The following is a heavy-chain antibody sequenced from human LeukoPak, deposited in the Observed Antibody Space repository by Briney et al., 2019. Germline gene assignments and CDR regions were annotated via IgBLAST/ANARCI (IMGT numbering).Heavy chain of an antibody. V-gene: IGHV3-13*03. CDR1: RFTFSNYI. D-gene: IGHD3-10*01. CDR2: IGTAGDT. Sequence: PGGSLRLSCAACRFTFSNYILHWVRQATGKRLEWVSGIGTAGDTYYLGSVKGQFTLSRENARSSLYLQMNSLRAGDTAIYYCTGDRIFCRYSDILSLLCFGELLYRGNGFDYWGQGTLVTVSS. CDR3: TGDRIFCRYSDILSLLCFGELLYRGNGFDY. J-gene: IGHJ4*02.